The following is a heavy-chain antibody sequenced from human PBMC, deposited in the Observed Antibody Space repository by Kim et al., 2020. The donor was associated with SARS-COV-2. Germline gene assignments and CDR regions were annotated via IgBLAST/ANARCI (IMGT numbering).Heavy chain of an antibody. J-gene: IGHJ4*02. Sequence: IYAQKVQGRGTMTEDTSTDTAYMELSSLRSEDTAVYYCATAYALTVEPPAYWGQGTLVTVSS. D-gene: IGHD6-19*01. CDR3: ATAYALTVEPPAY. V-gene: IGHV1-24*01.